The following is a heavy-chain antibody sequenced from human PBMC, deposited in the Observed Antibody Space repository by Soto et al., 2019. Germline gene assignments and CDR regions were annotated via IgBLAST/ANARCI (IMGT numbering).Heavy chain of an antibody. Sequence: GGSLRLSCAASGFTFSNAWMSWVRQAPGKGLEWVGRVKANTDGGTTDYASPVKGRFTISRDDSKNTLYLQMNSLKMEDTGVYFCSTEDIFTGLNTPTFDYWGQGTLVTVSS. V-gene: IGHV3-15*01. CDR2: VKANTDGGTT. J-gene: IGHJ4*02. CDR3: STEDIFTGLNTPTFDY. CDR1: GFTFSNAW. D-gene: IGHD3-9*01.